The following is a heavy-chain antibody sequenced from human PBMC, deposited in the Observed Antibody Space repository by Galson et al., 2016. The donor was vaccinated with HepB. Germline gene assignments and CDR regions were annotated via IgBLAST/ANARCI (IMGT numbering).Heavy chain of an antibody. CDR3: AKDHSRGWYES. D-gene: IGHD3-22*01. CDR2: INPDNGFA. Sequence: SVKVSCKASGFTFTAYYIHWVRQAPGQGLEWMGRINPDNGFADYIQKFLGRVTLTGDTSISTAYMELTSLRSDDTAVYYCAKDHSRGWYESWGQGTLVFVSS. CDR1: GFTFTAYY. V-gene: IGHV1-2*06. J-gene: IGHJ5*01.